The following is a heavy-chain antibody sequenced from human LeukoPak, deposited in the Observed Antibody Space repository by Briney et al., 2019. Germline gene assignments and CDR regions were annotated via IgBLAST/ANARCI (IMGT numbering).Heavy chain of an antibody. Sequence: GASVKVSCKASGGTFSSYAISWVRQAPGQGLEWMGGIIPIFGTANYAQKFQGRVTITTDESTSTAYMELSSLRSEDTAVYYCASRGGNYVDYYYMDLWGKGTTVTVSS. V-gene: IGHV1-69*05. CDR2: IIPIFGTA. CDR3: ASRGGNYVDYYYMDL. D-gene: IGHD1-26*01. J-gene: IGHJ6*03. CDR1: GGTFSSYA.